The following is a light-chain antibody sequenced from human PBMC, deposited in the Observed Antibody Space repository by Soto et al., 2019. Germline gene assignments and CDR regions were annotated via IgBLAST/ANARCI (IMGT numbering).Light chain of an antibody. Sequence: DIQMTQSPSSLSASVGDRATITCQASQNINNYLNWYQQKPGRAPKLLIYDASNLEAGVPSRFRGSGSGTDFTFTISSLQPDDFATYYCQQYNSYSRTFGQGTKVDIK. V-gene: IGKV1-33*01. CDR2: DAS. J-gene: IGKJ1*01. CDR3: QQYNSYSRT. CDR1: QNINNY.